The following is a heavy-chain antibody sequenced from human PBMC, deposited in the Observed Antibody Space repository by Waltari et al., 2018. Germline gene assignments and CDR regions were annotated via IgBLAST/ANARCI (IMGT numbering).Heavy chain of an antibody. V-gene: IGHV1-69*02. CDR3: ARGGYSYGDGPFDY. CDR1: GGTFSSYT. Sequence: QVQLVQSGAEVKKPGSSVKVSCKASGGTFSSYTISWVRQAPGQGLEWMGRSIPILGIANYAQKFQGRVTMTADKSTSTAYMELSSLRSEDTAVYYCARGGYSYGDGPFDYWGQGTLVTVSS. D-gene: IGHD5-18*01. CDR2: SIPILGIA. J-gene: IGHJ4*02.